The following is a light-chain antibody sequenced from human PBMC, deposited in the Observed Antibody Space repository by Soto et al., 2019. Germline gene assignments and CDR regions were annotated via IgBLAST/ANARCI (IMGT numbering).Light chain of an antibody. Sequence: QSALTQPPSASGSPGQSVTISCTGTSSDVGAYNYVSWYQQHPGKAPKLMIYEVSKQPSGIPDRFSDSKTDNTASLTVSGPQADDEADYYCSSCAGTKVTFGGGTKLTVL. CDR3: SSCAGTKVT. V-gene: IGLV2-8*01. J-gene: IGLJ2*01. CDR1: SSDVGAYNY. CDR2: EVS.